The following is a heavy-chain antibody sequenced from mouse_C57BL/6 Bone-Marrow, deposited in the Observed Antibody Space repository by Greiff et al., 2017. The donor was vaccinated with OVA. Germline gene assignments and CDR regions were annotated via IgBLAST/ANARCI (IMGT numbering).Heavy chain of an antibody. D-gene: IGHD1-1*01. J-gene: IGHJ3*01. CDR1: GYTFTSYW. CDR3: ARALYYGSLAWFAY. Sequence: QVHVKQPGAELVRPGTSVKLSCKASGYTFTSYWMHWVKQRPGQGLEWIGVIDPSDSYTNYNQKFKGKATLTVDTSSSTAYMQLSSLTSEDSAVYYCARALYYGSLAWFAYWGQGTLVTVSA. CDR2: IDPSDSYT. V-gene: IGHV1-59*01.